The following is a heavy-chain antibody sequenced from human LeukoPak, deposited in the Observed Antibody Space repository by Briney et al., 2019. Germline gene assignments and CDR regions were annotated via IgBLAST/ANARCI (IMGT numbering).Heavy chain of an antibody. CDR3: ARGLRGWSGGAHTWYYFDY. Sequence: SETLSLTCTVSGGSISSGGYYWSWIRQHPGKGLEWIGYIYYSGSTYYNPSLKSRVTISVDTSKNQFSLKLSSVTAADTAVYYCARGLRGWSGGAHTWYYFDYWSQGTLVTVSS. CDR2: IYYSGST. V-gene: IGHV4-31*03. CDR1: GGSISSGGYY. D-gene: IGHD3-10*01. J-gene: IGHJ4*02.